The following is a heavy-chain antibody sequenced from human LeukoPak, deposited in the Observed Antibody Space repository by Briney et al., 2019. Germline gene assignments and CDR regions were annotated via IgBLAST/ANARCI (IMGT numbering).Heavy chain of an antibody. J-gene: IGHJ4*02. V-gene: IGHV3-30*18. D-gene: IGHD1-26*01. CDR3: AKVGPMGAFDY. CDR2: ISYDGSNK. Sequence: GGSLRLSCAASGFTFSSYGMHWVRQAPGKGLEWVAVISYDGSNKYYADPVKGRFTISRDNSKNTLYLQMNSLRAEDTAVYYCAKVGPMGAFDYWGQGTLVTVSS. CDR1: GFTFSSYG.